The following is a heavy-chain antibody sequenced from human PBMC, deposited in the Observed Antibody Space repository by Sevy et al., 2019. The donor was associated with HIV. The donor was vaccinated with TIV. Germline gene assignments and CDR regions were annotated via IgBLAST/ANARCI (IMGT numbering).Heavy chain of an antibody. D-gene: IGHD3-22*01. CDR3: AKDITMIVVADVHFDY. CDR1: GFTFDDYA. V-gene: IGHV3-9*01. CDR2: ISWNSGRV. Sequence: GGSLRLSCAASGFTFDDYAMHWVRQTPGRGLEWVSGISWNSGRVGYADSVKGQFTISRDNAKNSLYLQMNSLRVEDTALYFCAKDITMIVVADVHFDYWGQGTLVTVSS. J-gene: IGHJ4*02.